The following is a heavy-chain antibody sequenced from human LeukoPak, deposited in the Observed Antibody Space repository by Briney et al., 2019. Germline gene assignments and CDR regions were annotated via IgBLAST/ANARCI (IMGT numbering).Heavy chain of an antibody. V-gene: IGHV3-66*01. CDR1: GFTVSSNY. J-gene: IGHJ4*02. D-gene: IGHD6-13*01. CDR3: AREPPPWIGAAAGTGNYFDY. Sequence: GGSLRLSCAASGFTVSSNYMSWVRQAPGKGLDWVCVIYSGGSTYYADSVKGRFTISRDNSKNTLYLQMNSLRAEDTAVYYCAREPPPWIGAAAGTGNYFDYWGQGTLVTVSS. CDR2: IYSGGST.